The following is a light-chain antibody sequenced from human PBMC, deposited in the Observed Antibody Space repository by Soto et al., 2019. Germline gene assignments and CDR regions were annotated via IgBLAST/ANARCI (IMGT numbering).Light chain of an antibody. J-gene: IGKJ1*01. V-gene: IGKV3-15*01. Sequence: ETVMTQSPVTLSVSPGEGATLSCRASESVGSHLAWYQQKPGQAPRLLIYGVSTRATDIPARFSGSGSGTEFTLTISSLQSEDFAVYYCQQYNNWPPWTFGQGTKVEIK. CDR1: ESVGSH. CDR3: QQYNNWPPWT. CDR2: GVS.